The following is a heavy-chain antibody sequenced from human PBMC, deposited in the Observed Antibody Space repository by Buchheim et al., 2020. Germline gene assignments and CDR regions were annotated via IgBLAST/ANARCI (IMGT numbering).Heavy chain of an antibody. Sequence: QVQLVESGGGVVQPGRSLRLSCAASGFTFSSYDMPWVRQAPGKGLEWVAVISYDGSNKYYGDSVKGRFTISRDNSKTTLYLQMNSLRAEETAVYYCAKSRPRYCSGGSCYDYSYGMDVWGQGTT. J-gene: IGHJ6*02. V-gene: IGHV3-30*18. CDR1: GFTFSSYD. D-gene: IGHD2-15*01. CDR2: ISYDGSNK. CDR3: AKSRPRYCSGGSCYDYSYGMDV.